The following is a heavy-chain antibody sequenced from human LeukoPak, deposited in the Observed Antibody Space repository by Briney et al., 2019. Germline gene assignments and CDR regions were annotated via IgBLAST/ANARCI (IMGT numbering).Heavy chain of an antibody. CDR1: GGSLSNYY. D-gene: IGHD2-21*01. J-gene: IGHJ4*02. Sequence: SETLSLTCTVSGGSLSNYYWSWFRQSAGKGLGWIGRIYSSGSTDYNPSLKSRVTMSVDTSKNQFSLKLSSVTAADTAVYYCARGSIPADYWGQGTVVTVSS. CDR3: ARGSIPADY. CDR2: IYSSGST. V-gene: IGHV4-4*07.